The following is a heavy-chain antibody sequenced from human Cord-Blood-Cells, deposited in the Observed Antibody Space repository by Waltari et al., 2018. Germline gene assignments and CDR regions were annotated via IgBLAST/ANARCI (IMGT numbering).Heavy chain of an antibody. Sequence: QVQLVESGGGVVQPGRSLRLSCAASGFTFSSYGLHWVRPAPGKGLEWVAVIWYDGSNKYYADSVKGRFTISRDNSKNTLYLQMNSLRAEDTAMYYCAKDLGRKAGSYYRGFDYWGQGTLVTVSS. V-gene: IGHV3-30*18. D-gene: IGHD3-10*01. CDR3: AKDLGRKAGSYYRGFDY. CDR2: IWYDGSNK. CDR1: GFTFSSYG. J-gene: IGHJ4*02.